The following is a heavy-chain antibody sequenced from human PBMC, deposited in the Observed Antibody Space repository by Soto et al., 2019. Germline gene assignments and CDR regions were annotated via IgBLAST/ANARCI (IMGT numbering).Heavy chain of an antibody. Sequence: PSETLSLTCTVSGGSISNFYWSWIRQPPGKGLEWIGYISYSGNTTYNTSLKSRVSISVDTSKNQFSLKLSSVTAADTAVYYCARDGGSRIGTFDYWGQGTLVTVSS. CDR3: ARDGGSRIGTFDY. CDR1: GGSISNFY. D-gene: IGHD1-7*01. V-gene: IGHV4-59*12. CDR2: ISYSGNT. J-gene: IGHJ4*02.